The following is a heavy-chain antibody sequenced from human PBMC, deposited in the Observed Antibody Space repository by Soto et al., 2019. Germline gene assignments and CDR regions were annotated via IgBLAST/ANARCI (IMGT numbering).Heavy chain of an antibody. V-gene: IGHV1-3*01. CDR3: AADLRGDRKFDY. CDR2: INAGSGNT. CDR1: GYTFTSYA. J-gene: IGHJ4*02. Sequence: ASVKVSCKASGYTFTSYAMHWVRQAPGQRLEGMGWINAGSGNTKYSQKFQGRVTITRDTSASTAYMELSSLRSEDTAVYYCAADLRGDRKFDYWGQGTLVTVSS.